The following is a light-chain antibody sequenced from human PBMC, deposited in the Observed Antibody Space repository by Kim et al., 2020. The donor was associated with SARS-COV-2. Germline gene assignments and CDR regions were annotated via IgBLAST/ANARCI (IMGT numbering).Light chain of an antibody. Sequence: EILMTQSPVTLSVSPGERATLSCRASQSVSSDLAWYQHKPGQAPRLLIHGASTRATGIPARFSGSGSGTEFTLTIGSLQSEDFAIYYCQHYNHWPLTFGGGTKVDIK. V-gene: IGKV3-15*01. CDR2: GAS. CDR3: QHYNHWPLT. CDR1: QSVSSD. J-gene: IGKJ4*01.